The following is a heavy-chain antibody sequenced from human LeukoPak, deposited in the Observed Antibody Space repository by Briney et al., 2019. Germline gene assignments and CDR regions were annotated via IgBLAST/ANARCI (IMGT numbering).Heavy chain of an antibody. Sequence: PSETLSLTCTVSGGSISSYYWSWIRQPPGKGLEWIGYIYYSGSTNYNPSLKSRVTISVDTSKNQFSLKLISVTAADTAVYYCAKGRPWRLVVPTTKKKNWFDPWGQGTLVTVSS. CDR1: GGSISSYY. CDR2: IYYSGST. V-gene: IGHV4-59*12. CDR3: AKGRPWRLVVPTTKKKNWFDP. D-gene: IGHD2-15*01. J-gene: IGHJ5*02.